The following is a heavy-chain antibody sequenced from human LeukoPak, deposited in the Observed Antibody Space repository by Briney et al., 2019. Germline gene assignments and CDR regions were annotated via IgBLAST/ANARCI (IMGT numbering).Heavy chain of an antibody. CDR2: ISSSGSTI. Sequence: GGSLRLSCAASGFTFSSYEMNWVRQAPGKGLEWVSYISSSGSTIYYADAVKGRFTISRDNSKNTLYLQMNSLRAEDTAVYYCARDPGLPNGMDVWGQGTTVTVSS. V-gene: IGHV3-48*03. CDR3: ARDPGLPNGMDV. CDR1: GFTFSSYE. J-gene: IGHJ6*02. D-gene: IGHD5-18*01.